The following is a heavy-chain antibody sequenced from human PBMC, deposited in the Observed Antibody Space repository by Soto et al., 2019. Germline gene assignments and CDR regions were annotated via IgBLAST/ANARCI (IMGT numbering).Heavy chain of an antibody. Sequence: GGSLRLSCAASGFTFSSYGMHWVRQAPGKGLEWVAVISYDGSNKYYADSVKGRFTISRDNSKNTLYLQMNSLRAEDTAVYYCAKGYCSGGSCYSTYYYYGMDVWGQGTTVTVSS. CDR2: ISYDGSNK. CDR1: GFTFSSYG. J-gene: IGHJ6*02. CDR3: AKGYCSGGSCYSTYYYYGMDV. D-gene: IGHD2-15*01. V-gene: IGHV3-30*18.